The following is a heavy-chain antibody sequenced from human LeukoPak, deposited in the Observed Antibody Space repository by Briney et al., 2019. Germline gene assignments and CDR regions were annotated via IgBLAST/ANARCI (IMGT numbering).Heavy chain of an antibody. CDR1: GFPFSNYA. V-gene: IGHV3-23*01. CDR2: ISGSGLDT. Sequence: PGGSLRISCAASGFPFSNYALNWVRQAPGKGPEYVSTISGSGLDTNYADSVKGRFTISRDNSRNMMYLQMNSLRAEDTAVYYCAKMEQSIYRDLDYWGQGTLVTVSS. J-gene: IGHJ4*02. CDR3: AKMEQSIYRDLDY. D-gene: IGHD5-24*01.